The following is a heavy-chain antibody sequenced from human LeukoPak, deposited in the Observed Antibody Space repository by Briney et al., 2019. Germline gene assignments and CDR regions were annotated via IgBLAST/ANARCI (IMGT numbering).Heavy chain of an antibody. Sequence: PGGSLRLSCAASGFTFSTYGMHWVRQAPGKGLEWVAFIRYDGSNKYYADSVKGRFTISRDNSKNTLYLQMNSLRAEDTVVYYCAKASGYDYYYYYYMDVWGKGTTVTISS. CDR1: GFTFSTYG. CDR3: AKASGYDYYYYYYMDV. V-gene: IGHV3-30*02. CDR2: IRYDGSNK. J-gene: IGHJ6*03. D-gene: IGHD5-12*01.